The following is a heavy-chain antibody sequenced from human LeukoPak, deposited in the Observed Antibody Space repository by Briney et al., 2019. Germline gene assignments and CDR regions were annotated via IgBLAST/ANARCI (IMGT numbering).Heavy chain of an antibody. D-gene: IGHD3-22*01. CDR2: IYYSGST. V-gene: IGHV4-59*01. CDR1: GGSISGYY. Sequence: PSETLSLTCTVSGGSISGYYWSWIRQPPGKGLEWIGYIYYSGSTNYNPSLKSRVTISVDTSKNQFSLKLSSVTAADTAVYYCAREYSSGYFDYWGQGTLVTVSS. J-gene: IGHJ4*02. CDR3: AREYSSGYFDY.